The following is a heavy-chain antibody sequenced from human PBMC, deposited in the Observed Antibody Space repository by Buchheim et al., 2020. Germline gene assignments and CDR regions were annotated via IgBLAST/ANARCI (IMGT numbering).Heavy chain of an antibody. J-gene: IGHJ4*02. V-gene: IGHV4-31*03. D-gene: IGHD3-10*01. CDR2: MYNSGSP. CDR1: GDSMERGGFY. CDR3: ARGTPRYYFDF. Sequence: QVQLQESGPGLVKPSQTLSLTCTVSGDSMERGGFYWNWIRQHPGMGLEFIGYMYNSGSPYFNPSLRSRVTISAATSKYQFSLKLSSVTDADTAVYFCARGTPRYYFDFWGQGTL.